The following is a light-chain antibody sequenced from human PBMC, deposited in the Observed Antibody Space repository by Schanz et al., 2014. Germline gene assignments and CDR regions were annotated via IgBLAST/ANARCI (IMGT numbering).Light chain of an antibody. V-gene: IGLV4-69*01. CDR3: ETWDGYVWV. CDR1: SGHSNYA. Sequence: QPVLTQSPSASASLGASVKLTCTLSSGHSNYAIAWHQQQPEKGPRYLMRLNNDGSHSKGGGIPDRFSGSTSGADRYLTISNLQPEDEADYYCETWDGYVWVFGGGTKLTVL. CDR2: LNNDGSH. J-gene: IGLJ3*02.